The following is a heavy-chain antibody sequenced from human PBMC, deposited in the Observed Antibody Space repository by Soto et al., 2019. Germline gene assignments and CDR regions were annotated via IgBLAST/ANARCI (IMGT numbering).Heavy chain of an antibody. J-gene: IGHJ5*02. V-gene: IGHV3-23*01. Sequence: PGGSLRLSCAASGFTFSSYAMSWVRQAPGKGLEWVSAISGSGGSTYYADSVKGRFTISRDNSKNTLYLQMNSLRAEDTAVYYCAKDRLRYFDVDWFDPWGQGTLVTAPQ. CDR1: GFTFSSYA. CDR3: AKDRLRYFDVDWFDP. CDR2: ISGSGGST. D-gene: IGHD3-9*01.